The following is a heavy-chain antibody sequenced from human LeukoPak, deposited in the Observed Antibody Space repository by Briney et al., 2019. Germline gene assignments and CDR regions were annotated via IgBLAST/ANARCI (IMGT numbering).Heavy chain of an antibody. V-gene: IGHV3-23*01. CDR2: ISGGAGGA. CDR3: AKDGGYGSGSYYPDY. J-gene: IGHJ4*02. CDR1: GFTFSSYA. Sequence: GGSLRLSCAASGFTFSSYAMNWVRQAPGKGLEWVSSISGGAGGAAYADSVKGRFTMSRDNSKNTLYLQMNSLRAEDTAVYYCAKDGGYGSGSYYPDYWGQGTLVSV. D-gene: IGHD3-10*01.